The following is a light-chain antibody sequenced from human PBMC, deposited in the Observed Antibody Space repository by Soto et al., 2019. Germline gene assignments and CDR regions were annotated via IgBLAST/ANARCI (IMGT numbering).Light chain of an antibody. CDR3: QQRSDSIT. Sequence: EIVLTQSLDTLSLSPGERATLSCWASHSVTTHLAWFQQRPGQTPRLLIYDASTRAPGIPARFSGRGSGADFTLTISSLEPEDFAVYYCQQRSDSITFGQGTRLEIK. J-gene: IGKJ5*01. CDR1: HSVTTH. CDR2: DAS. V-gene: IGKV3-11*01.